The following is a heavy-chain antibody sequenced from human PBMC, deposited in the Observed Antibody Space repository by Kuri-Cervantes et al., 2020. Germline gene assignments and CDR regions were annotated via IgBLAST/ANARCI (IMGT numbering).Heavy chain of an antibody. D-gene: IGHD4-17*01. CDR1: GGSISSSSYY. J-gene: IGHJ4*02. Sequence: SETLSLTCTVSGGSISSSSYYWGWIRQHPGKGLEWIGYIYYSGSTYYNPSLKSRVTISVDTSKNQFSLKLSSVTAADTVVYYCARTPHDYGDYVDYWGQGTLVTVSS. CDR3: ARTPHDYGDYVDY. CDR2: IYYSGST. V-gene: IGHV4-31*03.